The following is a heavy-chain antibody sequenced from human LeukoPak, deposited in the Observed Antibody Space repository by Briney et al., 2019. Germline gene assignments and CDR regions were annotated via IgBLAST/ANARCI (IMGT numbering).Heavy chain of an antibody. Sequence: PSETLSLTCTVSGGSVNNYFWSWIRQPPGKGLEWIAHIYYTGSTNYNPSLNNRVTMSVDTSKNQFSLNLRSVTAADTAVYYCARRASGGTHPLDYWGQGTLVTVSS. CDR1: GGSVNNYF. CDR2: IYYTGST. V-gene: IGHV4-59*08. J-gene: IGHJ4*02. CDR3: ARRASGGTHPLDY.